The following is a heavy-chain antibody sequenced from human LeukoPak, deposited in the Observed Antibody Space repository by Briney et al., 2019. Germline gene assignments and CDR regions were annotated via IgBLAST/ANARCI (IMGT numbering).Heavy chain of an antibody. D-gene: IGHD3-16*02. J-gene: IGHJ4*02. Sequence: PSETLSLTCAVYGGSFSGYYWSWIRQPPGKGLKWIGEINHSGSTNYNPSLKSRVTISVDTSKNQFSLKLSSVTAADTAVYYCARGDMITFGGVIVNPPPPDYWGQGTLVTVSS. CDR2: INHSGST. CDR1: GGSFSGYY. CDR3: ARGDMITFGGVIVNPPPPDY. V-gene: IGHV4-34*01.